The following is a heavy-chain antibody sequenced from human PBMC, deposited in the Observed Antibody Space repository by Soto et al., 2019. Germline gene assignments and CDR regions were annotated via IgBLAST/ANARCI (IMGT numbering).Heavy chain of an antibody. CDR1: GCSFSNYA. D-gene: IGHD2-21*02. Sequence: GASVKVSCKASGCSFSNYAVNWVRQAPGQGLEWMGIINPSGGSTNYGQKFQGRVTMTWDTSPSTVYMELSSLRSDDTAVYYCARGRLADCGGDCSLSIWGQGTLVTVSS. CDR3: ARGRLADCGGDCSLSI. J-gene: IGHJ4*02. V-gene: IGHV1-46*01. CDR2: INPSGGST.